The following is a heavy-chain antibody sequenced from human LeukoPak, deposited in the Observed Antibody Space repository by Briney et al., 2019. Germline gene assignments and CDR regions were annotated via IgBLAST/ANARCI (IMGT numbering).Heavy chain of an antibody. J-gene: IGHJ4*02. Sequence: ASVKVSCTASGYTFPSYFMHWVRQAPGQGLEWMGIINPTGGSTTYAQKFQGRVTMTRDTSTSTVYMELSSLRSDDTAVYYCARTAARRFDCWGQGTLVTVSS. CDR1: GYTFPSYF. CDR3: ARTAARRFDC. CDR2: INPTGGST. D-gene: IGHD6-6*01. V-gene: IGHV1-46*01.